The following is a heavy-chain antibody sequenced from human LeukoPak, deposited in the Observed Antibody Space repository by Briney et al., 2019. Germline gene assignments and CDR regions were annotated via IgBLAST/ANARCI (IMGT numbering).Heavy chain of an antibody. Sequence: PSETLSLTCTVSGGSISSSSYYRGWIRQPPGKGLEWIGSIYYSGSTYYNPSLKSRVTISVDTSKNQFSLKLSSVTAADTAVYYCAREKVVTATSSAFDIWGQGTMVTVSS. V-gene: IGHV4-39*07. D-gene: IGHD2-21*02. CDR1: GGSISSSSYY. CDR3: AREKVVTATSSAFDI. J-gene: IGHJ3*02. CDR2: IYYSGST.